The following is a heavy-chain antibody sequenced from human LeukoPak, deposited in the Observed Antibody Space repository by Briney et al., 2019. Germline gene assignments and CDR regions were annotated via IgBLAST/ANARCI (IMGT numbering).Heavy chain of an antibody. V-gene: IGHV3-43*02. CDR3: AKDKAPSYDFWSGYYSPSRYYYMDV. CDR1: GFTFDDYA. J-gene: IGHJ6*03. CDR2: ISGDGGST. Sequence: PGGSLRLSCAASGFTFDDYAMHWVRQAPGKGLEWVSLISGDGGSTYYADSVKGRFTISRDNSKNSLYLQMNSLRTEDTALYYCAKDKAPSYDFWSGYYSPSRYYYMDVWGKGTTVTVSS. D-gene: IGHD3-3*01.